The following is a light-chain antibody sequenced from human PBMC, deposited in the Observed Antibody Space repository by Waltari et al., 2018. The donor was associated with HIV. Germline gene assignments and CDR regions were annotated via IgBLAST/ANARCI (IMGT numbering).Light chain of an antibody. J-gene: IGLJ3*02. Sequence: QSALTQPHSVSGSPGQSVTISCTGPTRGVGVYTYFAWYKQHPGKAPKLIIFDVNKRPSVVPDRFSGSKSCNTASLTISGLQADDEADYHCSSFVGNYILVFGGGTKVTVL. CDR3: SSFVGNYILV. CDR1: TRGVGVYTY. V-gene: IGLV2-11*01. CDR2: DVN.